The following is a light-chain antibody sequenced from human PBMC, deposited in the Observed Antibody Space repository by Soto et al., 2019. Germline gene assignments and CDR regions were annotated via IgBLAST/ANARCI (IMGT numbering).Light chain of an antibody. J-gene: IGKJ4*01. Sequence: EIVLTQSPGTLSLSPGERATLSCRASQSVSSSHLAWYQQNPGQAPRLLIYGATSRATGIPERFSGSGSGTDFTLTISRLEPEDFAVYYCQQYGSSPLTFGGGTKVDIK. CDR1: QSVSSSH. V-gene: IGKV3-20*01. CDR2: GAT. CDR3: QQYGSSPLT.